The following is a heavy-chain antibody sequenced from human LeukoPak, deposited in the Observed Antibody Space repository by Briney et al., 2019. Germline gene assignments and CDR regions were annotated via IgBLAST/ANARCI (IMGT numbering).Heavy chain of an antibody. Sequence: GGSLRLSCAAPGFTFDDYAMHWVRQAPGKGLEWVANIKLDGSERNYVDSVKGRFTISRDNTKNSLYLQMNSLRVEDTAVFYCARDQYDTWSRRGNFDSWGQGTLVIVSS. J-gene: IGHJ4*02. CDR2: IKLDGSER. V-gene: IGHV3-7*03. D-gene: IGHD3-3*01. CDR3: ARDQYDTWSRRGNFDS. CDR1: GFTFDDYA.